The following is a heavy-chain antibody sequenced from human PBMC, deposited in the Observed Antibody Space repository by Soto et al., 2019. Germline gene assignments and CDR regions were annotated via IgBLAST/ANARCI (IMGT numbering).Heavy chain of an antibody. J-gene: IGHJ5*02. CDR2: FDPEGGEA. Sequence: ASVKVSCKISGHTLTELSIHWVRQAPGKGLEWMGGFDPEGGEAIYAQKWHGRVTVTEDTVTGTAYMELRGLKSDDTAVHYCARDNSQNYGTPAASSWFHPWGQGTPVTVSS. CDR1: GHTLTELS. CDR3: ARDNSQNYGTPAASSWFHP. D-gene: IGHD2-15*01. V-gene: IGHV1-24*01.